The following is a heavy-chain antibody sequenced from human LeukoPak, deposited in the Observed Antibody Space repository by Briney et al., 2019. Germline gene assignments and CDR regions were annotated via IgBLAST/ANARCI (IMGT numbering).Heavy chain of an antibody. D-gene: IGHD6-13*01. Sequence: SETLSLTCTVSGGSISSYYWSWIRQPPGKGLEWIGCIYYSGSTNYNPSLKSRVTISADTSKNQFSLKLSSVTAADTAVYYCARAGGYSSSSPFDYWAREPWSPSPQ. CDR2: IYYSGST. CDR1: GGSISSYY. V-gene: IGHV4-59*01. J-gene: IGHJ4*02. CDR3: ARAGGYSSSSPFDY.